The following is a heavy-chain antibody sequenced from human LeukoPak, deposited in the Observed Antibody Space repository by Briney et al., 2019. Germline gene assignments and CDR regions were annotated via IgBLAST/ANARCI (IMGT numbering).Heavy chain of an antibody. V-gene: IGHV3-23*01. CDR2: ISGSGGST. CDR3: AKGPIAVAGTWAYYFDY. CDR1: GFTFSSYS. Sequence: GGSLRLSCAASGFTFSSYSMSWVRQAPGKGLEWVSAISGSGGSTYYADSVKGRFTISRDNSKNTLYLQMNSLRAEDTAVYYCAKGPIAVAGTWAYYFDYWGQGTLVTVSS. J-gene: IGHJ4*02. D-gene: IGHD6-19*01.